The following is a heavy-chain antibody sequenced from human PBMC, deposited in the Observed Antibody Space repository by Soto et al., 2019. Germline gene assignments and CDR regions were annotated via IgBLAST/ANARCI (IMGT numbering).Heavy chain of an antibody. CDR2: IKPISDIT. J-gene: IGHJ5*02. Sequence: QIRLVQSGAEVQKPGSSVRVSCKASGDTFGRFTINWVRQAPGQGLEWMGGIKPISDITKHAQRFQGRVTFTADASTSTVYLELSSLRSEDTAMYYCARDPSTINKLIGVWFDPWGQGTLVTVSS. V-gene: IGHV1-69*01. CDR1: GDTFGRFT. D-gene: IGHD4-4*01. CDR3: ARDPSTINKLIGVWFDP.